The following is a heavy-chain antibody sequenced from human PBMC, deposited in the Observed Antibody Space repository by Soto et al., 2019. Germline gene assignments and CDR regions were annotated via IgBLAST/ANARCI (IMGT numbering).Heavy chain of an antibody. J-gene: IGHJ4*02. CDR2: ISYDGSNK. Sequence: QVQLVESGGGVVQPGRSLRLSCAASGFTFSSYGMHWVRQAPGKGLEWVAVISYDGSNKYYADSVKGRFTISRDNSKNTLYLQMNSLRAEDTAVYYCAKDRVYSSSWYEGDILDYWGQGTLVTVSS. CDR3: AKDRVYSSSWYEGDILDY. V-gene: IGHV3-30*18. CDR1: GFTFSSYG. D-gene: IGHD6-13*01.